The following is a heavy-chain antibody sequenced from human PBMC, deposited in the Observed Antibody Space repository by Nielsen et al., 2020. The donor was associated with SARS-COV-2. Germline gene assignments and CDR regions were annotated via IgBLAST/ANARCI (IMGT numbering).Heavy chain of an antibody. D-gene: IGHD2-21*02. CDR3: ARGGVTGDFDY. CDR2: ISSSSSYT. V-gene: IGHV3-11*06. CDR1: GFTFSDYY. J-gene: IGHJ4*02. Sequence: GESLKISCAASGFTFSDYYMSWIRQAPGKGLEWVSYISSSSSYTNYADSVKGRFTISRDNAKNSLYLQMNSLRAEDTAVYYCARGGVTGDFDYWGQGTLVTVSS.